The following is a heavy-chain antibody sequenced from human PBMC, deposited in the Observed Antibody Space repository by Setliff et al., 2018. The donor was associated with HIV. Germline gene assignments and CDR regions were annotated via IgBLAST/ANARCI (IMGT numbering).Heavy chain of an antibody. D-gene: IGHD3-16*01. Sequence: GASVKVSCKTSGYNFNNYDINWVRQASGQGLEWMGWTYIGATNYAQKFRDRVIITRDTSATTAYMEMSRLRSDDKAEYYCVNGGSVGQFDYWGQGTLVTVSS. V-gene: IGHV1-18*01. CDR1: GYNFNNYD. J-gene: IGHJ4*02. CDR3: VNGGSVGQFDY. CDR2: TYIGAT.